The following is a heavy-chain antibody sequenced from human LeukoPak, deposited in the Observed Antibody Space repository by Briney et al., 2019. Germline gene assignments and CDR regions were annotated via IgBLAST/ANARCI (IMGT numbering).Heavy chain of an antibody. Sequence: SETLSLTCAVSSHSISSGYYWGWIRQPPGKGLEWIGSIYHSGSTYYNPSLKSRVTISVDTSKNQFSLKLSSVTAADTAVYYCARGNNLNYYGSGSYACDYWGQGTLVTVSS. CDR1: SHSISSGYY. V-gene: IGHV4-38-2*01. D-gene: IGHD3-10*01. CDR3: ARGNNLNYYGSGSYACDY. J-gene: IGHJ4*02. CDR2: IYHSGST.